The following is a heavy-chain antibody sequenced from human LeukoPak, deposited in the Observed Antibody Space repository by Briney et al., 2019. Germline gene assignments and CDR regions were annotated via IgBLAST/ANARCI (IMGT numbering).Heavy chain of an antibody. J-gene: IGHJ3*02. V-gene: IGHV4-39*01. CDR3: ARHYCSGGSCYPRAAFDI. Sequence: SSETLSLTCTVSGGSISSSSYYWGWIRQPPGKGLEWIGSIYYSGSTYYNPSLKSRVTISVDTSKNQFSLKLSSVTAADTAVYYCARHYCSGGSCYPRAAFDIWGQGTMVTVSS. D-gene: IGHD2-15*01. CDR2: IYYSGST. CDR1: GGSISSSSYY.